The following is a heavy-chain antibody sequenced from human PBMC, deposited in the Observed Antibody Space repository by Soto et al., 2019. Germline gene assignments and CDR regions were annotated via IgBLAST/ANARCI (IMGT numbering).Heavy chain of an antibody. Sequence: QVQLQESGPGLVKPSGTLSLTCAVSSGSISSSNWWSWVRQPPGKGLEWIGDIYHSGSTNYNPSLKSRVTISVDKSKIQFSLKLSSVTAADTAVYYWARSKTGTMVRGVVVYSWFDPWGQGTLVTVSS. D-gene: IGHD3-10*01. CDR1: SGSISSSNW. CDR2: IYHSGST. V-gene: IGHV4-4*02. CDR3: ARSKTGTMVRGVVVYSWFDP. J-gene: IGHJ5*02.